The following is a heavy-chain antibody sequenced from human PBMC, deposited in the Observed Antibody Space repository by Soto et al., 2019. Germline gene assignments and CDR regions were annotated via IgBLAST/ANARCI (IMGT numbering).Heavy chain of an antibody. J-gene: IGHJ4*02. CDR2: INPSTGGT. CDR3: ARGLRSGYYLGVDY. D-gene: IGHD3-3*01. Sequence: QVQLVQSGAEVKKPGASVKVSCEAIGYTFTNNFIHWVRLAPGQGFEWMGIINPSTGGTSYAGNFQGRVTMTRDTSTSTVYMELSSLRSDDTAVYYCARGLRSGYYLGVDYWGQGTLVTVSS. V-gene: IGHV1-46*01. CDR1: GYTFTNNF.